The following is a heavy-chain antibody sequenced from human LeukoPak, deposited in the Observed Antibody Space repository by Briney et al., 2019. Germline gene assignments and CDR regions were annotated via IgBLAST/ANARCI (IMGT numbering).Heavy chain of an antibody. V-gene: IGHV3-66*01. J-gene: IGHJ4*02. Sequence: GGSLRLSCAASGFTVSSNYMSWVRQAPGKGLEWVSVIYSGGSTYYADSVKGRFTISRDNSKNTLYLRMNSLRAEDTAVYYCARMRGFGESNPSDYWGQGTLVTVSS. CDR2: IYSGGST. D-gene: IGHD3-10*01. CDR1: GFTVSSNY. CDR3: ARMRGFGESNPSDY.